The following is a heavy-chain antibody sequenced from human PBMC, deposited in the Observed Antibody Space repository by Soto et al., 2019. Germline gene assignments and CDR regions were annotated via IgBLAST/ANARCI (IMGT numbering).Heavy chain of an antibody. J-gene: IGHJ1*01. D-gene: IGHD2-15*01. CDR1: GGSISSYY. Sequence: SETLSLTCTVSGGSISSYYWSWIRQPPGKGLEWIGYIYYSGSTNYNPSLKSRVTISVDTSKNQFSLKLSSVTAADTAVYYCARGYCSGGSCYSEYFQHWGQGTLVTVSS. CDR3: ARGYCSGGSCYSEYFQH. V-gene: IGHV4-59*08. CDR2: IYYSGST.